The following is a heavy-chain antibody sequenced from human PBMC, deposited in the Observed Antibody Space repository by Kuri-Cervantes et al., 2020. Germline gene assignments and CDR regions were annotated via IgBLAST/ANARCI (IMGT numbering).Heavy chain of an antibody. CDR1: GYTFTGYY. J-gene: IGHJ5*02. Sequence: ASVKVSCKASGYTFTGYYMHWVRQAPGQGLEWMGWINPNSGGTNYAQKFQGRVTMTGDTSISTAYMELSRLRSDDTAVYYCARDRASMPDKGANDWFDPWGQGTLVTVSS. CDR2: INPNSGGT. D-gene: IGHD2/OR15-2a*01. V-gene: IGHV1-2*02. CDR3: ARDRASMPDKGANDWFDP.